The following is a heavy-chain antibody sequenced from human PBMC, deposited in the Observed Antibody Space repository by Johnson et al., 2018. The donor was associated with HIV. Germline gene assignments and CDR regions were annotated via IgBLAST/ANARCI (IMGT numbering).Heavy chain of an antibody. J-gene: IGHJ3*02. CDR3: ARRLYDSSSYYYLLGAFDI. CDR2: ISSDGNNK. V-gene: IGHV3-30-3*01. Sequence: QVQLVESGGGVVQPGRSLRLSCASSGFTFSSYAMHWVRQAPGKGLEWQAVISSDGNNKYYAASVKDRFTISRDNSKNTVYLQMNSLRAEDTAVYYCARRLYDSSSYYYLLGAFDIWGQGTMVTVSS. D-gene: IGHD3-22*01. CDR1: GFTFSSYA.